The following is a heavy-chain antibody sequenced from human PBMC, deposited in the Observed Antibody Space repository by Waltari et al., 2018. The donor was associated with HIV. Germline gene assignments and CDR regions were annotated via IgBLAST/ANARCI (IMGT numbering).Heavy chain of an antibody. J-gene: IGHJ4*02. D-gene: IGHD3-10*01. CDR1: GFTFTNYW. CDR3: ARGLVGYGSGSPSGY. CDR2: IDNDGIST. V-gene: IGHV3-74*03. Sequence: EVQLVESGGDLVQPGGSLRLSCTASGFTFTNYWMHWVRQVPGKGLVGVACIDNDGISTTYAAAVKGRFTGSRDNAKNTLYLQMDSLRVEDTATYYCARGLVGYGSGSPSGYWGQGTLVTVSS.